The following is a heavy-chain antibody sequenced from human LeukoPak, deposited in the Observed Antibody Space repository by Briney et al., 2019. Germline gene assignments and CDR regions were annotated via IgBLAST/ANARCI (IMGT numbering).Heavy chain of an antibody. CDR3: AREGYGGNSSN. V-gene: IGHV4-30-4*01. D-gene: IGHD4-23*01. Sequence: SQSLSLTCSVSGGSISSGDYYWSWIRQPPGKGLWWIGYIYYSRSTYYNPSLKSRVTISVDTSKNQFSLRLSSVTAADTAVYYCAREGYGGNSSNWGQGTLVTVSS. CDR2: IYYSRST. J-gene: IGHJ4*02. CDR1: GGSISSGDYY.